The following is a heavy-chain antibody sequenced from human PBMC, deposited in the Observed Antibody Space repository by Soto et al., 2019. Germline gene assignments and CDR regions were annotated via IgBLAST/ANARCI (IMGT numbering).Heavy chain of an antibody. CDR2: IIPIFGTA. Sequence: GASVKVSCKASGGTFSSYAISWVRQAPGQGLEWMEGIIPIFGTANYAQKFQGRVTITADESTSTAYMELSSLRSEDTAVYYCARASYDSSGYIYPFDYWGQGTLVTVSS. V-gene: IGHV1-69*13. D-gene: IGHD3-22*01. CDR1: GGTFSSYA. CDR3: ARASYDSSGYIYPFDY. J-gene: IGHJ4*02.